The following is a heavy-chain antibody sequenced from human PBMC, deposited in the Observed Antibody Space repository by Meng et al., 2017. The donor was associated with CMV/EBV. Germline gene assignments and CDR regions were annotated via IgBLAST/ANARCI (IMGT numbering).Heavy chain of an antibody. J-gene: IGHJ4*02. CDR3: ARFMSSSWDHYFDY. CDR2: INPNSGGT. V-gene: IGHV1-2*02. CDR1: GYTFTGYY. D-gene: IGHD6-13*01. Sequence: QVQQGQSGAEVNKPGASVKVACKASGYTFTGYYMHWVRQAPGQGLEWMGWINPNSGGTNYAQKFQGRVTMTRDTSISTAYMELSRLRSDDTAVYYCARFMSSSWDHYFDYWGQGTLVTVSS.